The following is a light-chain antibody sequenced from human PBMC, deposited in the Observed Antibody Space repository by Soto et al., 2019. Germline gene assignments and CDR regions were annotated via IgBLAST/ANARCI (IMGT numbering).Light chain of an antibody. CDR3: QQANSFPLT. J-gene: IGKJ4*01. V-gene: IGKV1-12*01. Sequence: DIQMTQSPSSVSASVGDRVTITCRASQGISSLLAWYQQKPGKAPNLLIHTASSLQSGVPSRFIGIGSGTAFTLTISILQPEDFATYDCQQANSFPLTFGGGTKVEIK. CDR1: QGISSL. CDR2: TAS.